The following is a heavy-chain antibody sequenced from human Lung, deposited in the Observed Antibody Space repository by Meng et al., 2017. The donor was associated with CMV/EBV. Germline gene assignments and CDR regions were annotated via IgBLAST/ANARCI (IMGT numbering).Heavy chain of an antibody. D-gene: IGHD3-10*01. V-gene: IGHV1-18*01. J-gene: IGHJ4*02. CDR2: ISAYNGNT. CDR1: GYTFTSYG. Sequence: SVKVSXKASGYTFTSYGISWVRQAPGQGLEWMGWISAYNGNTNYAQKFQGRVIMTTDTFTSTAYMELRSLRSDDTAVYYCARDWELVTHGVDYWGQGTVVTGAS. CDR3: ARDWELVTHGVDY.